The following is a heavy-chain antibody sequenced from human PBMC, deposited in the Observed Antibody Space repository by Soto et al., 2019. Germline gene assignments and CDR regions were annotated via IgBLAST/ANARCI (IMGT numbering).Heavy chain of an antibody. CDR3: AGLGEAAGTLYRFDY. Sequence: PGESLKISCKGSGYSFTSYWIGWVRQMPGKGLEWMGIIYPGDSGTRYSPSFQGQVTISADKSISTAYLQWTSLKASDTAMYYCAGLGEAAGTLYRFDYWAQGNLVPVSS. CDR1: GYSFTSYW. J-gene: IGHJ4*02. V-gene: IGHV5-51*01. CDR2: IYPGDSGT. D-gene: IGHD2-8*01.